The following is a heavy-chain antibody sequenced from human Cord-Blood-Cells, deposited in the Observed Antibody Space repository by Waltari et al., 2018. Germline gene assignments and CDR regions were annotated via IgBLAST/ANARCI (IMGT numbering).Heavy chain of an antibody. Sequence: QVQLQQSGPGLVKPSQTLSLTCAISGDSVSSNSAAWNWIRQSPSRGLEWLGRTYYRSKGYNDYAVSVKSRITINPDTSKNQVSRQLNSVTPEDTAVDYCARVVAAAGDAFAIWGQGTMVTVSS. V-gene: IGHV6-1*01. CDR2: TYYRSKGYN. CDR3: ARVVAAAGDAFAI. D-gene: IGHD6-13*01. CDR1: GDSVSSNSAA. J-gene: IGHJ3*02.